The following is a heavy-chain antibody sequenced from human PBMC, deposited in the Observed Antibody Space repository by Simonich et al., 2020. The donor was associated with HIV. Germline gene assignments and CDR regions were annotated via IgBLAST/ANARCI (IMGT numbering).Heavy chain of an antibody. D-gene: IGHD6-13*01. V-gene: IGHV1-69*13. CDR1: GGTFSSHV. CDR3: ARGGGEQQLVSWFDP. J-gene: IGHJ5*02. CDR2: IIPSFGTT. Sequence: QVQLVQSGAEVKKPGSSVKVSCKASGGTFSSHVISWVRQAPGQGLEWMGGIIPSFGTTHNAQKFQGRVTITADESTSTAYMELSSLRSEDTAVYYCARGGGEQQLVSWFDPWGQGTLVTVSS.